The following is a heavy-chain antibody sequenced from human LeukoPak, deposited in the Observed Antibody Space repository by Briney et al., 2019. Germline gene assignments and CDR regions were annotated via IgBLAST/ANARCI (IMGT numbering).Heavy chain of an antibody. CDR2: INHSGST. CDR1: GGSISSSSYY. CDR3: ARGFWSGYSDY. Sequence: PSETLSLTCTVSGGSISSSSYYWGWIRQPPGKGLEWIGEINHSGSTNYNPSLKSRVTISVDTSKNQFSLKLSSVTAADTAVYYCARGFWSGYSDYWGQGTLVTVSS. V-gene: IGHV4-39*07. J-gene: IGHJ4*02. D-gene: IGHD3-3*01.